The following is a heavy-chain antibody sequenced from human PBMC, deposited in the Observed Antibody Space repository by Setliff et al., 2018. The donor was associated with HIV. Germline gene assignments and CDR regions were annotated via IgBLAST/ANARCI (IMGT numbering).Heavy chain of an antibody. CDR3: ATDPGYSSTWYSESFQH. V-gene: IGHV1-2*06. CDR2: INPNSGGT. D-gene: IGHD6-13*01. J-gene: IGHJ1*01. Sequence: ASVKVSCKASGYTFTAYYIHWVRQAPGQGLEWMGRINPNSGGTNYAQKFQGRVTMTRDTSISTAYMELSRLRSDDTAMYYCATDPGYSSTWYSESFQHWGQGTVVTVSS. CDR1: GYTFTAYY.